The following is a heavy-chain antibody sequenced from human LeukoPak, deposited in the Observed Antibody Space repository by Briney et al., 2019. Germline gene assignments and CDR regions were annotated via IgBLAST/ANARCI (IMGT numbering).Heavy chain of an antibody. V-gene: IGHV4-59*01. CDR1: GGSISSYY. D-gene: IGHD6-19*01. CDR3: ARLDSYSSGWFDY. J-gene: IGHJ4*02. CDR2: IYYSGST. Sequence: SETLSLTCTVSGGSISSYYWSWIRQPPGKGLEWIGYIYYSGSTNYNPSLKSRVTISVDTSKNQFSLKLSSVTAADTAVYYCARLDSYSSGWFDYWGQGTLVTVSS.